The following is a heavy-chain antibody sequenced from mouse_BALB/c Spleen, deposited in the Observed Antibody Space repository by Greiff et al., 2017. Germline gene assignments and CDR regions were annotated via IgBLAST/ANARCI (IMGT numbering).Heavy chain of an antibody. Sequence: QVQLKQSGPGLVAPSQSLSITCTVSGFSLTSYGVHWVRQPPGKGLEWLGVIWAGGSTNYNSALMSRLSISKDNSKSQVFLKMNSLQTDDTAMYYCARDRYYGSRELFAYWGQGTLVTVSA. CDR2: IWAGGST. J-gene: IGHJ3*01. CDR3: ARDRYYGSRELFAY. CDR1: GFSLTSYG. V-gene: IGHV2-9*02. D-gene: IGHD1-1*01.